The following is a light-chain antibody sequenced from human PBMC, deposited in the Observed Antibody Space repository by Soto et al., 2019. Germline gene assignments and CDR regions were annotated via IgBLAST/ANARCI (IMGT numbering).Light chain of an antibody. CDR1: QSVSSSS. CDR2: GTS. CDR3: QRYGSSPMIT. Sequence: ETVLTQSPGTLSLSPGERATLSCRDSQSVSSSSLAWYQQRPGQAPRLXXYGTSSRANGIPDRFSGSGSGTDLTLTISRLEPEDFAVYFCQRYGSSPMITFGQGTRLEIK. J-gene: IGKJ5*01. V-gene: IGKV3-20*01.